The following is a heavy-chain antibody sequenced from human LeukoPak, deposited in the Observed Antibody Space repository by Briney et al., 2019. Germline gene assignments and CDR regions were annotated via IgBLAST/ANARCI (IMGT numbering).Heavy chain of an antibody. CDR2: IGGSGSNT. J-gene: IGHJ5*02. V-gene: IGHV3-23*01. Sequence: GGSLRLSCAVSVFTFSSYAMSWVRQAPGKGLEWVSTIGGSGSNTYYADSVKGRFTVSRDNSKNTLSLQMSSLRPEDTAVYYCAREGPSPVVPVTHWFDPWGQGTLVSVSS. CDR1: VFTFSSYA. CDR3: AREGPSPVVPVTHWFDP. D-gene: IGHD2-2*01.